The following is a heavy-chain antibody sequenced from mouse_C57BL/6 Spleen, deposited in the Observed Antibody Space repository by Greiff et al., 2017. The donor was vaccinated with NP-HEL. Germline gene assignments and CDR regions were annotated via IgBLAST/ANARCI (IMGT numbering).Heavy chain of an antibody. CDR2: ISYDGSN. J-gene: IGHJ3*01. Sequence: EVQRVESGPGLVKPSQSLSLTCSVTGYSITSGYYWNWIRQFPGNKLEWMGYISYDGSNNYNPSLKNRISITRDTSKNQFFLKLNSVTTEDTATYYCARDGDLYYDYPFAYWGQGTLVTVSA. V-gene: IGHV3-6*01. CDR1: GYSITSGYY. D-gene: IGHD2-4*01. CDR3: ARDGDLYYDYPFAY.